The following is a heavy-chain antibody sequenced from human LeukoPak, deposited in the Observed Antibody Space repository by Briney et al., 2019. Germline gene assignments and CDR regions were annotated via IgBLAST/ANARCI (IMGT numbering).Heavy chain of an antibody. CDR2: IKQDGSEK. V-gene: IGHV3-7*01. J-gene: IGHJ4*02. Sequence: HPGGSLRLSCAASGFTFSTYWMNWVRQAPGKGLEWVANIKQDGSEKYYVDSVKGRFVVSRDNAKNSLYLQMNSLGAEDTAVYYCARGIVVPGIDCWGQGTLVTVSS. CDR3: ARGIVVPGIDC. CDR1: GFTFSTYW. D-gene: IGHD2-15*01.